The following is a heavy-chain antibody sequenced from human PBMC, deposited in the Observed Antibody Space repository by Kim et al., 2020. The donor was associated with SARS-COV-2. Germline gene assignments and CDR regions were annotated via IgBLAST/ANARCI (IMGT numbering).Heavy chain of an antibody. J-gene: IGHJ5*02. V-gene: IGHV4-38-2*02. CDR2: IYHSGST. Sequence: SETLSLTCTVSGYSISSGYYWGWIRQPPGKGLEWIGSIYHSGSTYYNPSLKSRVTISVDTSKNQFSLKLSSVTAADTAVYYCARDHPPTAMVPVERWFDPWGQGTLVTVSS. D-gene: IGHD5-18*01. CDR1: GYSISSGYY. CDR3: ARDHPPTAMVPVERWFDP.